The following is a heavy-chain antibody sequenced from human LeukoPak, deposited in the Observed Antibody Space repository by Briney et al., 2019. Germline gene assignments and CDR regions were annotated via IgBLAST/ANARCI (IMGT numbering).Heavy chain of an antibody. CDR2: ISGGGGST. CDR1: GFTFTHFA. CDR3: AKAKLQRVTVFGVVYYCDS. J-gene: IGHJ4*02. V-gene: IGHV3-23*01. D-gene: IGHD3-3*01. Sequence: PGGSLRLSCAVSGFTFTHFAMSWVRQAPGKGLEWVSAISGGGGSTYYADSVKGRFTISRDNSKKTLFLQVNSLRDEDTAVYYCAKAKLQRVTVFGVVYYCDSWGPGTLVSVSS.